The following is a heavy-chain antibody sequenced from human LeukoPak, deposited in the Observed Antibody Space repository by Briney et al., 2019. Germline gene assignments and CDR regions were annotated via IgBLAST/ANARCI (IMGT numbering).Heavy chain of an antibody. CDR2: ISGSGGRT. D-gene: IGHD3-10*01. CDR1: GFTFSTYA. J-gene: IGHJ4*02. V-gene: IGHV3-23*01. CDR3: AKEKESSGYFDY. Sequence: GGSLRLSCAASGFTFSTYAMSWVRQAPGKGQEWASGISGSGGRTYYADSVKGRFTISRDNSKNTLYLQMNSLRAEDTAVYYCAKEKESSGYFDYWGQGTLVTVSS.